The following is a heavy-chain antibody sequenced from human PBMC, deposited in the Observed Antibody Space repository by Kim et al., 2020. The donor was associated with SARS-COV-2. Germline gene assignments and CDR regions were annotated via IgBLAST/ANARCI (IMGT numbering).Heavy chain of an antibody. CDR1: GYTFTIHYA. V-gene: IGHV1-3*01. CDR3: ARATSAGWFDP. CDR2: INAGNGIT. D-gene: IGHD1-26*01. J-gene: IGHJ5*02. Sequence: ASVKVSCKASGYTFTIHYAMHWVRQAPGQRLEWMGWINAGNGITKYSQKFQGRVTITRDTSATTAYMELNSLISEDTAVYYCARATSAGWFDPWGQGTLV.